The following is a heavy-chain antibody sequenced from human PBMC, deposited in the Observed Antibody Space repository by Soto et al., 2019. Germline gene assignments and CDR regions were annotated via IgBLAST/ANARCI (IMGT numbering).Heavy chain of an antibody. Sequence: QVQLVQSGAEVKKPGSSVKVSCKASGGTFSSYAISWVRQAPGQGLEWMGGIIPIFGTANYAKKFQGRVTSTADESTSTAYMELSSLRSEDTAVYYGARRAYCGGDCYPRAPFDYWGQGTLVTVSS. CDR2: IIPIFGTA. D-gene: IGHD2-21*02. CDR3: ARRAYCGGDCYPRAPFDY. CDR1: GGTFSSYA. J-gene: IGHJ4*02. V-gene: IGHV1-69*01.